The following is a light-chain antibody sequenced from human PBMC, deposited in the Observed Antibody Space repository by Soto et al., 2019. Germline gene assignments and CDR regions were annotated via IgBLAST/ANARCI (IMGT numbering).Light chain of an antibody. CDR1: QSVSSN. CDR2: GAS. Sequence: EIVMTQSPATLSVSPWERATLSCRASQSVSSNLAWYQQKPGQAPRLLIYGASTRATGIPARFSGSGSGTEFPLTISSLQSEEFAVYYCQQRSNWRTFGQGTRLEIK. J-gene: IGKJ5*01. V-gene: IGKV3-15*01. CDR3: QQRSNWRT.